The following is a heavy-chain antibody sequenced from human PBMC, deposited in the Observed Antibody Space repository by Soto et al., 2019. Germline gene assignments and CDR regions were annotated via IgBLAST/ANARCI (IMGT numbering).Heavy chain of an antibody. D-gene: IGHD6-13*01. Sequence: GGSLRLSCAASGFTFSSYAMSWVRQAPGKGLEWVSAISGSGGSTYYADSVKGRFTISRDNSKNTLYLQMNSLRAEDTAVYYCAKDLAHGTIAAAGLFDYWGQGTLVTVSS. V-gene: IGHV3-23*01. CDR3: AKDLAHGTIAAAGLFDY. CDR2: ISGSGGST. CDR1: GFTFSSYA. J-gene: IGHJ4*02.